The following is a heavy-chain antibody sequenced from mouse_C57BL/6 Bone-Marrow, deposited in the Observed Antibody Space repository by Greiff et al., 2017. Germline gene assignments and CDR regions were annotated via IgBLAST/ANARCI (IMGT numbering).Heavy chain of an antibody. CDR1: GYSFTDYN. J-gene: IGHJ4*01. Sequence: VQLKESGPELVKPGASVKISCKASGYSFTDYNMNWVKQSNGKRLEWIGVINPNYGTTSYNQKFKGKATLTVDQSSSTAYMQLNSLTSEDAAVYYWARGYDYDYAMDYWGQGTSVTVSS. CDR2: INPNYGTT. CDR3: ARGYDYDYAMDY. V-gene: IGHV1-39*01. D-gene: IGHD2-4*01.